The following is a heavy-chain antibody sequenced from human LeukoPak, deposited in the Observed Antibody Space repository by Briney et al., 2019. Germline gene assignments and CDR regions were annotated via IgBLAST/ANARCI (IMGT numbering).Heavy chain of an antibody. J-gene: IGHJ6*03. CDR2: ISGSGGST. D-gene: IGHD1-7*01. Sequence: GGTLRLSCAASGFTFSSYSMNWVRQAPGKGLEWVSGISGSGGSTYYADSVKGRFTISRDNSKNTLYLQMNSLRAEDTAVYYCAKRRGLELLYYYYMDVWGKGTTVTVSS. CDR3: AKRRGLELLYYYYMDV. CDR1: GFTFSSYS. V-gene: IGHV3-23*01.